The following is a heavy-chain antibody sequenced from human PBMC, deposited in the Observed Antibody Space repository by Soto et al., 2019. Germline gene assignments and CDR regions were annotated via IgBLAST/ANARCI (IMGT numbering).Heavy chain of an antibody. CDR3: ARVGGYSYGFRDGMDV. V-gene: IGHV3-33*01. CDR1: GFTFSSYG. J-gene: IGHJ6*02. Sequence: GGSLRLSCAASGFTFSSYGMHWVRQAPGKGLEWVAVIWYDGSNKYYADSVKGRFTISRDNSKNTLYLQMNSLRAEDTAVYYCARVGGYSYGFRDGMDVWGQGTTVTVSS. D-gene: IGHD5-18*01. CDR2: IWYDGSNK.